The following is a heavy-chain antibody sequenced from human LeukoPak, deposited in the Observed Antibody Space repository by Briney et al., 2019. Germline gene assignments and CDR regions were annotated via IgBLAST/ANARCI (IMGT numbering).Heavy chain of an antibody. CDR3: ARAVTYFYGSVTYDWFDP. D-gene: IGHD3-10*01. Sequence: GGSLRLSCAASGFTLSSSSMNWVRQAPGRGLEWVSSISSSSIYIYYADSVKGRFTISRDNAKNTVYLQMNSLRAEDTAIYYCARAVTYFYGSVTYDWFDPWGQGTLVTVSS. CDR2: ISSSSIYI. J-gene: IGHJ5*02. V-gene: IGHV3-21*01. CDR1: GFTLSSSS.